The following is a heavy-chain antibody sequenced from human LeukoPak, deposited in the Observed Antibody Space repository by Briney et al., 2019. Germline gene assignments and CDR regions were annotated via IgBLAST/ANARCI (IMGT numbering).Heavy chain of an antibody. D-gene: IGHD3-22*01. J-gene: IGHJ4*02. Sequence: GGSLRLSCAASGFTFSDYYMSWIRQAPGKGLEWVSCISSSGSTIYYADSVKGRFTISRDNAKNSLYLQMNSLRAEDTAVYYCARQIGSYYDSSGYPPFDYWGQGTLVTVSS. CDR1: GFTFSDYY. V-gene: IGHV3-11*01. CDR3: ARQIGSYYDSSGYPPFDY. CDR2: ISSSGSTI.